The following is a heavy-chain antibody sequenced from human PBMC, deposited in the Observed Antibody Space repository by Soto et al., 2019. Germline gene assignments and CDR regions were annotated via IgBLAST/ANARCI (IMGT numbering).Heavy chain of an antibody. Sequence: QVQLVESGGGVVQPGRSLRLSCAASGFTFSSYGMHWVRQAPGKGLEWVAVISYDGSNKYYADSVKGRFTISRDNSKTTLYLQMNSLRAEDTAVYYCAKGWLQHGMDVWGQGTTVTVSS. CDR1: GFTFSSYG. D-gene: IGHD5-12*01. V-gene: IGHV3-30*18. J-gene: IGHJ6*02. CDR3: AKGWLQHGMDV. CDR2: ISYDGSNK.